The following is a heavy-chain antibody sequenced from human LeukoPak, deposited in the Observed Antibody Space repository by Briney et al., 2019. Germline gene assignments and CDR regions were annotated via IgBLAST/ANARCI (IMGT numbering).Heavy chain of an antibody. Sequence: GGSLRLSCAASGVTLSSYAMSWARQAPGKGLEWVSSISSGSNYIYYADSVKGRFTISRDNARTSLYLQMNSLRAEDTAVYYCARDKAQDSVYYGMDVWGQGTTVTVSS. CDR2: ISSGSNYI. V-gene: IGHV3-21*06. CDR3: ARDKAQDSVYYGMDV. J-gene: IGHJ6*02. CDR1: GVTLSSYA. D-gene: IGHD6-6*01.